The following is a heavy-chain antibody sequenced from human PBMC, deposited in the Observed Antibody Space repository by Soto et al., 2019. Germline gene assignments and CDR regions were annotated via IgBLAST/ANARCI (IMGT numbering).Heavy chain of an antibody. V-gene: IGHV4-31*03. J-gene: IGHJ5*02. CDR3: ARGILETAMALFSWFDP. Sequence: LSLTCTVSGGSISSGGYFWSWIRQHPGKGLEWIGYIYYSGSTYYNPSLKSRVTISVETSKNQFSLRLSSVTAADTAVYYCARGILETAMALFSWFDPWGQGILVTVSS. D-gene: IGHD5-18*01. CDR1: GGSISSGGYF. CDR2: IYYSGST.